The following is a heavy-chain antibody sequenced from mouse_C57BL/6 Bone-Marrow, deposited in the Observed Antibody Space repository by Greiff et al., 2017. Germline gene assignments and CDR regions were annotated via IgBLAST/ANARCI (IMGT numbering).Heavy chain of an antibody. CDR1: GFNIKDDY. CDR3: TRGHYYVSSYVGWDFDV. V-gene: IGHV14-4*01. CDR2: IDPENGAT. D-gene: IGHD1-1*01. J-gene: IGHJ1*03. Sequence: EVQLQQSGAELVRPGASVKLSCTASGFNIKDDYMHWVKQRPEQGLEWIGWIDPENGATEYASKFQGKATITADTSSNTAYLQLSSLTSEDTAVYYCTRGHYYVSSYVGWDFDVWGTGTTVTVSS.